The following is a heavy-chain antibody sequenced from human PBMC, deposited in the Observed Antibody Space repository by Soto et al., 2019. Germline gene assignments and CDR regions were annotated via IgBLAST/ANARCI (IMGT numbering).Heavy chain of an antibody. V-gene: IGHV5-10-1*01. D-gene: IGHD3-22*01. CDR3: ARQIYDSDTGPNFQYYFDS. CDR2: IDPSDSQT. J-gene: IGHJ4*02. Sequence: GESLKISCKGSGYSFAGYWITWVRQKPGKGLEWMGRIDPSDSQTYYSPSFRGHVTISVTKSITTVFLQWSSLRASDTAMYYCARQIYDSDTGPNFQYYFDSWCQGTPVTVSS. CDR1: GYSFAGYW.